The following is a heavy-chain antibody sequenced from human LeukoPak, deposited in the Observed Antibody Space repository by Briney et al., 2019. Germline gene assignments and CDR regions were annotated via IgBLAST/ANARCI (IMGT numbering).Heavy chain of an antibody. CDR3: ARVIGPVDY. J-gene: IGHJ4*02. Sequence: SVKVSCKASGYTFTGYYMHWVRQAPGQGLEWMGGIIPIFGTANYAQKFQGRVTITADESTSTAYMELSSLRSEDTAVYYCARVIGPVDYWGQGTLVTVSS. V-gene: IGHV1-69*13. D-gene: IGHD1-26*01. CDR1: GYTFTGYY. CDR2: IIPIFGTA.